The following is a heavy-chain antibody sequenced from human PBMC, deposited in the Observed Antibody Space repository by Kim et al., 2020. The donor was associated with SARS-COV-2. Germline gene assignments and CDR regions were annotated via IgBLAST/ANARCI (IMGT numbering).Heavy chain of an antibody. Sequence: GGSLRLSCAASGFTFSSYSMNWVRQAPGKGLEWVSSIISSSSCIYYADSVRGRFTISRDNAKNSLYLQMNSLRAEDTAVYYCARGMDIVVVPASDYWG. CDR3: ARGMDIVVVPASDY. CDR2: IISSSSCI. D-gene: IGHD2-2*03. J-gene: IGHJ4*01. CDR1: GFTFSSYS. V-gene: IGHV3-21*01.